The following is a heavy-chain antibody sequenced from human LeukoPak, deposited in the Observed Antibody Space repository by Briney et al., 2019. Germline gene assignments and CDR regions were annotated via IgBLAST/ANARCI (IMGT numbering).Heavy chain of an antibody. CDR1: GGSISSGGYY. V-gene: IGHV4-31*03. J-gene: IGHJ4*02. D-gene: IGHD4-17*01. CDR2: INHSGST. CDR3: ARGRSRTTVTTFDY. Sequence: SETLSLTCTVSGGSISSGGYYWSWIRQHPGKGLEWIGEINHSGSTNYNPSLKSRVTISVDTSKNQSSLKLSSVTAADTAVYYCARGRSRTTVTTFDYWGQGTLVTVSS.